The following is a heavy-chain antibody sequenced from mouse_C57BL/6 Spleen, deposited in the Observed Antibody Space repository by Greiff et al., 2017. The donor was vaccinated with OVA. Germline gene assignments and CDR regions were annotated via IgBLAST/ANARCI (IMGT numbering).Heavy chain of an antibody. CDR3: ARQYYDYDRGFDV. Sequence: EVKLQESGGDLVKPGGSLKLSCAASGFTFSSYGMSWVRQTPDKRLEWVATISSGGSYTYYPDSVKGRFTISRDNAKNTLYLQMSSLKSEDTAMYYCARQYYDYDRGFDVWGTGTTVTVSS. V-gene: IGHV5-6*01. CDR2: ISSGGSYT. J-gene: IGHJ1*03. D-gene: IGHD2-4*01. CDR1: GFTFSSYG.